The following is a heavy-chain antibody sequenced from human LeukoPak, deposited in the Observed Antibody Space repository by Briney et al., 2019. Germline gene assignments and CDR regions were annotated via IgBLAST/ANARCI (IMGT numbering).Heavy chain of an antibody. D-gene: IGHD3-22*01. Sequence: GGSLRLSCAASGFTFSSYAMHWVRQAPGKGLEWVAVISYDGSNKYYADSVKGRFTISRDNSKNTLYLQMNSLRAEDTAVYYCARDSYYDSSGYFPPWAFDIWGQGTMVTVSS. V-gene: IGHV3-30-3*01. CDR2: ISYDGSNK. CDR3: ARDSYYDSSGYFPPWAFDI. CDR1: GFTFSSYA. J-gene: IGHJ3*02.